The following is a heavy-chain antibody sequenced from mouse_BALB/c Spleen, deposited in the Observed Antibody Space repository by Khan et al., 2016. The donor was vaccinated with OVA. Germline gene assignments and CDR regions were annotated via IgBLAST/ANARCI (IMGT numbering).Heavy chain of an antibody. Sequence: EVKLMESGGGLVQPGGSRKLSCAASGFTFSDYGLAWVRQAPGKGPEWVAFISSLAYSIYYADTVTGRFTFSRGNAKNPLYLAMSSLGSEDTAMYYCARSWAMDYWGQGTSVTVSS. V-gene: IGHV5-15*02. CDR3: ARSWAMDY. CDR1: GFTFSDYG. J-gene: IGHJ4*01. CDR2: ISSLAYSI.